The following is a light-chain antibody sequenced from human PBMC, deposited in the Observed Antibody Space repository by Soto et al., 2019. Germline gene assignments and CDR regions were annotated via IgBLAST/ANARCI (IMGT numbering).Light chain of an antibody. CDR1: QSVSSSY. Sequence: EIVLTQSPGTLSLSPGERATLSCRASQSVSSSYLAWYQQKPGQAPRLLIYDASNRATGIPARFSGSGSGTDFTLTISSLGPEDFAVYYCQQRSNRSITFGQGTRLEIK. CDR3: QQRSNRSIT. J-gene: IGKJ5*01. CDR2: DAS. V-gene: IGKV3-11*01.